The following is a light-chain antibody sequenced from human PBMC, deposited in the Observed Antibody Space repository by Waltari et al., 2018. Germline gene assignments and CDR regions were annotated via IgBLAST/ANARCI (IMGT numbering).Light chain of an antibody. CDR3: MQALQTPLT. J-gene: IGKJ4*01. Sequence: DIVMTQSPLSLPVTPGEPASISCRSSQSLLHSNGYNYLDWYLQKPGQSPQVLIYLGSNRASGVPDRFSGSGSGTDFTLKISRVEAEDVGVYYCMQALQTPLTFGRGTKVEIK. CDR1: QSLLHSNGYNY. V-gene: IGKV2-28*01. CDR2: LGS.